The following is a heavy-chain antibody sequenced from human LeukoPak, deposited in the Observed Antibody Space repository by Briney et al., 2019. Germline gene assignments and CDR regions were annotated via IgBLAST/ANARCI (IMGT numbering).Heavy chain of an antibody. CDR3: ARPYSSGYLSFFDY. CDR1: GYTFTSYP. J-gene: IGHJ4*02. D-gene: IGHD3-22*01. CDR2: ISPSSGTT. Sequence: GASVKVSCKASGYTFTSYPLHWVRQAPGQGLEWMGIISPSSGTTRYAQNFQGRVTLTRDTPTSTVHMELSSLRSEDTAVYYCARPYSSGYLSFFDYWGQGTLVTVSS. V-gene: IGHV1-46*01.